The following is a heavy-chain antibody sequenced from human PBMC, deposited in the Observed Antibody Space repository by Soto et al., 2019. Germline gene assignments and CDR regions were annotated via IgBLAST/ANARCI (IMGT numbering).Heavy chain of an antibody. CDR3: AREHPVAGASDY. CDR2: INPSGGST. D-gene: IGHD6-19*01. J-gene: IGHJ4*02. CDR1: GYTFTSYY. Sequence: QVQLVQSGAEVKKPGASVKVSCKASGYTFTSYYMHWVRQAPGQGLEWMGIINPSGGSTSYAQKFQGRVTMTRDTSTSTVYMELSSLGSEDTAVYYCAREHPVAGASDYWGQGTLVTVSS. V-gene: IGHV1-46*01.